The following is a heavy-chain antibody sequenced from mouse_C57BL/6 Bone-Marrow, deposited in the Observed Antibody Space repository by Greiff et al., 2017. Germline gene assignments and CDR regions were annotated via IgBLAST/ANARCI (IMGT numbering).Heavy chain of an antibody. J-gene: IGHJ4*01. CDR2: IYPRSGNT. Sequence: QVQLKESGAELARPGASVKLSCKASGYTFTSYGISWVKQRTGQGLEWIGEIYPRSGNTYYNEKFKGKATLTADKSSSTAYMELRSLTSEDSAVYFCAREGNYYGSSQDYWGQGTSVTVSS. D-gene: IGHD1-1*01. V-gene: IGHV1-81*01. CDR3: AREGNYYGSSQDY. CDR1: GYTFTSYG.